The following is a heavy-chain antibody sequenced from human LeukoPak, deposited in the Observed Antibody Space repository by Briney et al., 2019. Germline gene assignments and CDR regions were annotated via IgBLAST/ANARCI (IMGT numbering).Heavy chain of an antibody. CDR3: AGDLGYYGSGSYFP. Sequence: GGSLRLSCAASGFTFSSYWMSWVRQAPGKGLEWVANIKQDGSEKYYVDSVKGRFTISRDNAKNSLYLQMNSLRAEDTAVYYCAGDLGYYGSGSYFPWGQGTLVTVSS. V-gene: IGHV3-7*01. J-gene: IGHJ5*02. D-gene: IGHD3-10*01. CDR1: GFTFSSYW. CDR2: IKQDGSEK.